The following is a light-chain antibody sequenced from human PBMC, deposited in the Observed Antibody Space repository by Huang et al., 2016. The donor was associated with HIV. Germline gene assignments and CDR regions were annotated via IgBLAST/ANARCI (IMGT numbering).Light chain of an antibody. CDR3: HQKSTWA. Sequence: EIVLTQSPATLSLSPGERATLSCRASQSVSSYLTWYQQNPGQAPRLLIYDASNRATGIPARFSGSGSGTDFTLSISSLEPEDFALYYCHQKSTWAFGPGTKVDIK. V-gene: IGKV3-11*01. CDR2: DAS. J-gene: IGKJ3*01. CDR1: QSVSSY.